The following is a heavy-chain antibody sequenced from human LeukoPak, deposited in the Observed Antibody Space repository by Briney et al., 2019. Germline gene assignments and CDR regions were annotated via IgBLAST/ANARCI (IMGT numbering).Heavy chain of an antibody. CDR2: ISSSSSTI. J-gene: IGHJ6*02. CDR3: ARDSRYGDCGMDV. Sequence: GGSLRLFCAASGFTFSSYSMNWVRQAPGKGLEWVSYISSSSSTIYYADSVKGRFTISRDNAKNSLYLQMNSLRAEDTAVYYCARDSRYGDCGMDVWGQGTTVTVSS. D-gene: IGHD4-17*01. CDR1: GFTFSSYS. V-gene: IGHV3-48*04.